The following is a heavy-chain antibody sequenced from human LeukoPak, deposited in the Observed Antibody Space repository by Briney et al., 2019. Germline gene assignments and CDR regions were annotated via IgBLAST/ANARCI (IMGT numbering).Heavy chain of an antibody. CDR3: AKDARLLWFGELFQH. Sequence: GKSLRLSCATSGFPFSSFAMHWVRQAPGKGLEWVSGISGSGGSTFYADSVKGRFTISRDNSKNTLYLQMNSLRAEDTAVYYCAKDARLLWFGELFQHWGQGTLVTVSS. CDR1: GFPFSSFA. J-gene: IGHJ1*01. D-gene: IGHD3-10*01. CDR2: ISGSGGST. V-gene: IGHV3-23*01.